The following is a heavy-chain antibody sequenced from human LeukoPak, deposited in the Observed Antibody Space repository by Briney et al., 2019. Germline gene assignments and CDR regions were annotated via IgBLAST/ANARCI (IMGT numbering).Heavy chain of an antibody. Sequence: PSETLSLTCTVSGGSLSSSSSYWGWIRQPPGKGLEWIGSIYYSGSTYYNPSLKSRVTISLDPSQNQFSLKLSSVTAADTAVYYCARDLGGFLFRFNPPRENYYFDYWGQGTLVTVSS. CDR3: ARDLGGFLFRFNPPRENYYFDY. CDR1: GGSLSSSSSY. J-gene: IGHJ4*02. V-gene: IGHV4-39*02. CDR2: IYYSGST. D-gene: IGHD2-15*01.